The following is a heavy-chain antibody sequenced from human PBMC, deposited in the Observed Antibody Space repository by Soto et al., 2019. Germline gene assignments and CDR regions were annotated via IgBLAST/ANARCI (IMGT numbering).Heavy chain of an antibody. J-gene: IGHJ6*02. CDR3: ARDLRVSMVRGANYYYGMDV. V-gene: IGHV6-1*01. CDR2: TYYRSKWST. Sequence: SQTLSLTCAISGDSVSSKSAAWNWIRQSPSRGLEWLGRTYYRSKWSTDYAVSVKSRITINPDTSKNQFSLQLNSVTPEDTAVYYCARDLRVSMVRGANYYYGMDVWGQGTTVTVSS. CDR1: GDSVSSKSAA. D-gene: IGHD3-10*01.